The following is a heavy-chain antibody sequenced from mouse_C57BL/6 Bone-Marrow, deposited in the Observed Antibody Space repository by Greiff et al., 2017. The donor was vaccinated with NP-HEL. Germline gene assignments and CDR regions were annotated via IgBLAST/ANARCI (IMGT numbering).Heavy chain of an antibody. CDR2: INPSNGGT. D-gene: IGHD1-1*01. CDR3: AREDYYGSSYDY. Sequence: QVQLQQPGTELVKPGASVKLSCKASGYTFTSYWMHWVKQRPGQGLEWIGNINPSNGGTNYNEKFKSKATLTVDKSSSTAYMQLSSLTSEDSEVYDCAREDYYGSSYDYWGQGTTLTVSS. V-gene: IGHV1-53*01. J-gene: IGHJ2*01. CDR1: GYTFTSYW.